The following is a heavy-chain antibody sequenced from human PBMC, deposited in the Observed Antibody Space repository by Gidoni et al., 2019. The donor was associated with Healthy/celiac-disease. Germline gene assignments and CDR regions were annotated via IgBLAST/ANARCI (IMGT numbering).Heavy chain of an antibody. CDR2: ISGSGGST. CDR3: AKVVDYDILTGYSRVQDY. CDR1: GFTFSSYA. Sequence: EVQLLESGGGLVQPGGSLSLSCAASGFTFSSYAMSWVRQAPGKGLEWVSAISGSGGSTYYADSVKGRFTISRDNSKNTLYLQMNSLRAEDTAVYYCAKVVDYDILTGYSRVQDYWGQGTLVTVSS. V-gene: IGHV3-23*01. D-gene: IGHD3-9*01. J-gene: IGHJ4*02.